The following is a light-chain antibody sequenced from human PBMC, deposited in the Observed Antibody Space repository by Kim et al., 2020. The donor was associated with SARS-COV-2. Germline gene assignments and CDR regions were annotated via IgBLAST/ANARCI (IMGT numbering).Light chain of an antibody. J-gene: IGLJ3*02. CDR3: QAWDSSTEV. CDR1: KLGDKY. Sequence: SVSAGQTASITCSGDKLGDKYACWYQQKPDQSPVLVIYQDSKRPSGIPERFSGSNSGNTATLTISGTQAMDEADYYCQAWDSSTEVFGGGTQLTVL. V-gene: IGLV3-1*01. CDR2: QDS.